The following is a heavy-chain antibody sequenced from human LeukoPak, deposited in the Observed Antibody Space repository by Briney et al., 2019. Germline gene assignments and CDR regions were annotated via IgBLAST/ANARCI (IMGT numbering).Heavy chain of an antibody. CDR3: AIWGGRGSPQWYGPLDY. J-gene: IGHJ4*02. V-gene: IGHV1-69*01. Sequence: SVKVSCKAFGGTFSRSALSWVRQAPGQGLEWMGGINPVFGSRNYAQQFQGRVTITADESTSTAYMELYSLRSEDTALYYCAIWGGRGSPQWYGPLDYWGQGTLVTVSS. CDR2: INPVFGSR. CDR1: GGTFSRSA. D-gene: IGHD2-8*01.